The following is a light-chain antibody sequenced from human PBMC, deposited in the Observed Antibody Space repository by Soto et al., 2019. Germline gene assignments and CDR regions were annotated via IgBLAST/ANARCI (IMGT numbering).Light chain of an antibody. J-gene: IGLJ2*01. CDR1: SSNIGSNT. CDR3: AAWYDSLTGVV. V-gene: IGLV1-44*01. Sequence: QSVLTQPPSASGTPGQRVTISCSGSSSNIGSNTVNWYQQHPGTAPKLLLSSNNQRPSVVPDRFSGSKSGTSASLAISGLQSEDEADYYCAAWYDSLTGVVFGGGTKPAVL. CDR2: SNN.